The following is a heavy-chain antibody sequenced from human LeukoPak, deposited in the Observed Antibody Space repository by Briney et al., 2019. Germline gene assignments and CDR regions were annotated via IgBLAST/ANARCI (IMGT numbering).Heavy chain of an antibody. D-gene: IGHD6-19*01. J-gene: IGHJ4*02. V-gene: IGHV3-23*01. Sequence: GGSLRLSCAASGFTFSSYAMSWVRQAPGKGLEWVSGISGSGGSTYYADSVKGRFTMSRDNSKNTLFLQMNSLRAEDTAVYYCAKEKRGSGWTHDYWGQGTLVTVSS. CDR1: GFTFSSYA. CDR2: ISGSGGST. CDR3: AKEKRGSGWTHDY.